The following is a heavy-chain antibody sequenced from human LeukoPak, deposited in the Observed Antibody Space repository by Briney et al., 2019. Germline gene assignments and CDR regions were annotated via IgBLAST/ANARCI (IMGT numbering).Heavy chain of an antibody. V-gene: IGHV3-48*04. CDR3: ARAMSTFGGVRNYFDS. CDR2: VSISSGTI. CDR1: RFTFTGHN. Sequence: PGGSLRLSCAASRFTFTGHNMNWVRQAPGKGLEWISFVSISSGTIYYADSVKGRFSISRDNAKSSLDLQMNSLRAEDTAVYYCARAMSTFGGVRNYFDSWGQGTLVTVSS. J-gene: IGHJ4*02. D-gene: IGHD3-16*01.